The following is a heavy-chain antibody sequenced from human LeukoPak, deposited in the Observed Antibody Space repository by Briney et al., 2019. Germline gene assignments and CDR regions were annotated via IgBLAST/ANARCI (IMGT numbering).Heavy chain of an antibody. CDR1: GFTVSSNY. D-gene: IGHD2-8*01. CDR2: IYSGGST. J-gene: IGHJ6*02. V-gene: IGHV3-53*01. CDR3: ALGTINKDFYFGMDV. Sequence: GGSLRLSCAASGFTVSSNYMSWVRQATVKGLEWVSVIYSGGSTYYAESVKGRFTISRDNSKNTLYLQMNSLRAEDTAVYHCALGTINKDFYFGMDVWVQGTTVTVSS.